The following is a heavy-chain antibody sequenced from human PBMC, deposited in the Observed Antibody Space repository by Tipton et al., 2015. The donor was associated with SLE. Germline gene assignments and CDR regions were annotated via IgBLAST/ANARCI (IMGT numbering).Heavy chain of an antibody. D-gene: IGHD2-21*01. J-gene: IGHJ3*02. CDR1: GGSFSGYY. Sequence: TLSLTCAVYGGSFSGYYWSWIRQPPGKGLEWIGEINHSGSTNYNPSLKSRVTISVDTSKNQFSLKLSSVTAADTAVYYCARDCKGPFAFDIWGQATMVTVSS. CDR2: INHSGST. V-gene: IGHV4-34*01. CDR3: ARDCKGPFAFDI.